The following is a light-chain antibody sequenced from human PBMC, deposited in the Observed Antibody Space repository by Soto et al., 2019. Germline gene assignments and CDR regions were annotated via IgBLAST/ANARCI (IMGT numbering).Light chain of an antibody. CDR3: SSYTSRSTPV. J-gene: IGLJ2*01. Sequence: QSALTQPASVSGSPGQSITISCTGTSSDVGNYKYVSWYQQLPGKAPKLMIYEVSNRPSGVSNRFSGSKSGNTASLTISELQAEDEADYYCSSYTSRSTPVFGGGTKVTVL. CDR2: EVS. CDR1: SSDVGNYKY. V-gene: IGLV2-14*01.